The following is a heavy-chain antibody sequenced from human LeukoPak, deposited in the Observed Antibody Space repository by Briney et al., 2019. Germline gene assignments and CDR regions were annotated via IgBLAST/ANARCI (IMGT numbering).Heavy chain of an antibody. D-gene: IGHD3-22*01. V-gene: IGHV3-48*01. CDR2: ISSSSSTI. J-gene: IGHJ3*02. Sequence: GGSLRLSCAASGFTFSSYSMNWVRQAPGKGLEWVSYISSSSSTIYYADFVKGRFTISRDNSKNTLYLQMNSLRAEDTAVYYCAEDVSGLKAFDIWGQGTMVTVSS. CDR1: GFTFSSYS. CDR3: AEDVSGLKAFDI.